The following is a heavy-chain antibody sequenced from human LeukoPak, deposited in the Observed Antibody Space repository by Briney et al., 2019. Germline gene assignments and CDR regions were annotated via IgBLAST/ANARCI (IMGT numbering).Heavy chain of an antibody. V-gene: IGHV4-31*03. D-gene: IGHD3-22*01. CDR1: GGSISSGGYY. Sequence: SQTLSLTCTVSGGSISSGGYYWRWIRQHPGKGLEWIGYIYYSGSTYYNPSLKSRVTISVDTSKNQFSLKLSSVTAADTAVYYCARDIYYDSSGYYAHYFDYWGQGTLVTVSS. J-gene: IGHJ4*02. CDR2: IYYSGST. CDR3: ARDIYYDSSGYYAHYFDY.